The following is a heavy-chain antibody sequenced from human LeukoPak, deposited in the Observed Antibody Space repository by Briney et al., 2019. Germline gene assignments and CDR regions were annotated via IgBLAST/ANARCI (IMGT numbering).Heavy chain of an antibody. J-gene: IGHJ4*02. D-gene: IGHD2-8*01. V-gene: IGHV4-4*07. Sequence: MPSETLSLTCTVSGSSISSYYWSWIRQPAGKGLEWIGRIYTSGSTNYNPSLKSRVTMSVDTSKNQFSLKLSSVTAADTAVYYCARGYCTNGVCYKGYYFDYWGQGTLVTVSS. CDR1: GSSISSYY. CDR3: ARGYCTNGVCYKGYYFDY. CDR2: IYTSGST.